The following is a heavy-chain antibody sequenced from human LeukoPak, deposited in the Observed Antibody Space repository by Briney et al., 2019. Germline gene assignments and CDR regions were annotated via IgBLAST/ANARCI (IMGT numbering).Heavy chain of an antibody. V-gene: IGHV3-30*02. J-gene: IGHJ6*04. Sequence: QTGGSLRLSCAASGFIFSNYGMHWVRQTPAKGLEWVAFIRNDGSMKYYADSVKGRFTISRDNAKNSLYLQMNSLRAEDTAVYYCAELGITMIGGVWGKGTTVTISS. CDR3: AELGITMIGGV. D-gene: IGHD3-10*02. CDR2: IRNDGSMK. CDR1: GFIFSNYG.